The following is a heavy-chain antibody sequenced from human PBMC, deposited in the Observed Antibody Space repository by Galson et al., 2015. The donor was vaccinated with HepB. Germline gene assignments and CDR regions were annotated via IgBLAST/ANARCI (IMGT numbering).Heavy chain of an antibody. D-gene: IGHD3-3*01. Sequence: SETLSLTCTVSGGSISSYYWSWIRQPAGKGLEWIGRIYTSGSTNYNPSLKSRVTMSVDTSKNQFSLKLSSVTAADTAVYYCARSYYDFWSGSLTYYFDYWGQGTLVTVSS. CDR1: GGSISSYY. CDR3: ARSYYDFWSGSLTYYFDY. J-gene: IGHJ4*02. CDR2: IYTSGST. V-gene: IGHV4-4*07.